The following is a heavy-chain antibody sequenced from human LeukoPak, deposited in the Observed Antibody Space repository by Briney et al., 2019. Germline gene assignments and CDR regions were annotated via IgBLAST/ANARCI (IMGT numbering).Heavy chain of an antibody. Sequence: ASVKVSCKASGYTFTSYYMHWVRQAPGQGLEWMGIINPSGGSTSYAQKFQGRVTMTRDTSTSTVYMELSSLRSEDTAVYYCARAGSTMVRGVHNYYYYYMDVWGKGTTVTVSS. CDR2: INPSGGST. CDR3: ARAGSTMVRGVHNYYYYYMDV. V-gene: IGHV1-46*01. J-gene: IGHJ6*03. D-gene: IGHD3-10*01. CDR1: GYTFTSYY.